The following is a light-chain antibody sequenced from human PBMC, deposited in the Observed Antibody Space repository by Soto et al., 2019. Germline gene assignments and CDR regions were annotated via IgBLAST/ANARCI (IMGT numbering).Light chain of an antibody. Sequence: DIQMTQSPSSLSASVGDRVTITCRASQGISTNLAWYQQKTGKVPKLLIYSASSLQSGVPSRFSGSGSGTEFTLTISSLQPEDVATVYCQKYNSAPHTFGQGTKLEIK. CDR3: QKYNSAPHT. CDR1: QGISTN. CDR2: SAS. J-gene: IGKJ2*01. V-gene: IGKV1-27*01.